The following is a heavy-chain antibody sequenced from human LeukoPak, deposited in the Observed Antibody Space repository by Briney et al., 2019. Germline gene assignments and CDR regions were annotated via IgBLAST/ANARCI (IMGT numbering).Heavy chain of an antibody. CDR1: GFTFSEYW. V-gene: IGHV3-7*03. D-gene: IGHD2-21*02. CDR2: IKKDGSEK. J-gene: IGHJ3*02. CDR3: ARDHVVVTAMGNHDAFDI. Sequence: PGGSLRLSCAASGFTFSEYWMSWLRQAPGKGLEWVANIKKDGSEKHYVDSVKGRFTISRDNAKNSLYLQMSSLRAEDTAVYYCARDHVVVTAMGNHDAFDIWGQGTMVTVSS.